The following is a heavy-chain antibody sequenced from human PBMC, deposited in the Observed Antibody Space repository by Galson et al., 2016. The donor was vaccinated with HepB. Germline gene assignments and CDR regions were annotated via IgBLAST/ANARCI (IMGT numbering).Heavy chain of an antibody. J-gene: IGHJ3*01. D-gene: IGHD7-27*01. Sequence: SVKVSCKVSGYSLTELSMHWVRQAPGKGLEWMGGFDPEDEKTIFAQQFQGRITITRDTPTRTLYMELSRLTSEDTALYFCAREQKPDGDADAFDLWGQGTMVTVSS. V-gene: IGHV1-24*01. CDR1: GYSLTELS. CDR3: AREQKPDGDADAFDL. CDR2: FDPEDEKT.